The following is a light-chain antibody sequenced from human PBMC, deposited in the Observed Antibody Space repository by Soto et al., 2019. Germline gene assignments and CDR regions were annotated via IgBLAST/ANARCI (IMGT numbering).Light chain of an antibody. J-gene: IGKJ3*01. CDR2: GAL. V-gene: IGKV3-20*01. CDR3: QLFGRSPT. CDR1: QLVVTSY. Sequence: EIVLTQSPGTLSLSPGERATLSCRASQLVVTSYLHWYQHRPGQAPRLLISGALTRATGIPDRFSGSGSGTDFTLTISRLEPEDCAVYYCQLFGRSPTFVPGTKVHIK.